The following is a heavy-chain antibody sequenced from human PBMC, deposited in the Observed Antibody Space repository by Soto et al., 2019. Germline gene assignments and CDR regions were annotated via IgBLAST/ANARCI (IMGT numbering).Heavy chain of an antibody. V-gene: IGHV1-69*06. CDR2: IIPLFGST. J-gene: IGHJ4*02. CDR1: GDPFSGYS. D-gene: IGHD5-12*01. CDR3: ARDLGSGYDPGDY. Sequence: ASVKVSCKASGDPFSGYSISWVRQAPGQGLEWKGGIIPLFGSTNYAQRFQDRVTITADKSTNTVYMELSGLESEDSAVYYCARDLGSGYDPGDYWGPG.